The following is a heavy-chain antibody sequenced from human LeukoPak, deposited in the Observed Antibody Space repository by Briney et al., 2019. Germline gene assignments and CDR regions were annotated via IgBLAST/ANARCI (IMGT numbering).Heavy chain of an antibody. J-gene: IGHJ3*02. CDR2: IYFSGST. Sequence: SETLSLTCTVSGGSISSSGYYWGWIRQPPGKGLEWIGSIYFSGSTYYNPSLKSRVTISVDTSKNQFSLKLSSVTAADTAVYYCAREKSDAFEIWGQGTMVTVSS. V-gene: IGHV4-39*02. CDR3: AREKSDAFEI. CDR1: GGSISSSGYY.